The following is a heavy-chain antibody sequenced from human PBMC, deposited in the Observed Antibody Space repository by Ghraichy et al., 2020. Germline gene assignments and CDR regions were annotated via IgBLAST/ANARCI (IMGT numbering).Heavy chain of an antibody. Sequence: GESLNISCAASGFTVSSNYMSWVRQAPGKGLEWVSVIYSGGSAYYADSVKGRFTISRDNAKNSLYLQMNSLRAEDTAVYYCARAGAVAGTLSNHPGPYYFDYWGQGTLVTVSS. D-gene: IGHD6-19*01. CDR2: IYSGGSA. CDR3: ARAGAVAGTLSNHPGPYYFDY. CDR1: GFTVSSNY. V-gene: IGHV3-66*01. J-gene: IGHJ4*02.